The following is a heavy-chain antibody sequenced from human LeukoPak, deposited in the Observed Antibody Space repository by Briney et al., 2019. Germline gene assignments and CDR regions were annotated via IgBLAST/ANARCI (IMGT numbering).Heavy chain of an antibody. CDR2: ISYDGNTI. CDR3: AKDINYCTTTSCPPNYYYYFGMDV. J-gene: IGHJ6*02. V-gene: IGHV3-30-3*01. CDR1: EFTFSNYA. D-gene: IGHD2/OR15-2a*01. Sequence: GGSLRLSCAASEFTFSNYALHWVRQAPGKGLQWVAVISYDGNTIHYADSVKGRFIISRDTSKNTLYLQMNSLRAEDTAVYHCAKDINYCTTTSCPPNYYYYFGMDVWGQGTTVTVSS.